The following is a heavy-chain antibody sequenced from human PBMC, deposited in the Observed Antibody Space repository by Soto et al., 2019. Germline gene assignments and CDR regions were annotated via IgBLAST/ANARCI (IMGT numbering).Heavy chain of an antibody. D-gene: IGHD2-15*01. CDR1: GGSVSSGSYY. J-gene: IGHJ6*02. CDR2: IYYSGST. Sequence: QVQLQESGPGLVKPSETLSLTCTVSGGSVSSGSYYWSWIRQPPGKGLEWIGYIYYSGSTNYNPSLKSRVTISVDTSKNQFSLRLSSVTAADTAVHYCARGPLNRYCSGGSCRGAMDVWGQGTTVTVSS. CDR3: ARGPLNRYCSGGSCRGAMDV. V-gene: IGHV4-61*01.